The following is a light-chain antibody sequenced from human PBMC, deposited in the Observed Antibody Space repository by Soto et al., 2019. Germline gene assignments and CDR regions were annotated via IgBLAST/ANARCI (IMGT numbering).Light chain of an antibody. Sequence: QSVLTQPASVSGSLGQSITISCTGTSNDVGGYNYVSWYQQHPGKAPKLMIYAVSNRPSGVSNRFSGSKSDNTASLTISGLQAEDESDYYCSSYTSINTRRVVFGGGTKLTVL. CDR3: SSYTSINTRRVV. V-gene: IGLV2-14*01. J-gene: IGLJ2*01. CDR1: SNDVGGYNY. CDR2: AVS.